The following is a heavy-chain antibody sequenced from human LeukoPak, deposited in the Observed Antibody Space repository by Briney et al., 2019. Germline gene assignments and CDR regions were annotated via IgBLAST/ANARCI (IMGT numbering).Heavy chain of an antibody. CDR1: GFTFSDHY. J-gene: IGHJ4*02. CDR3: ARSMYGEGRRIIDFDY. CDR2: TRNKVNSYTT. D-gene: IGHD4/OR15-4a*01. V-gene: IGHV3-72*01. Sequence: AGGSLRLSCAASGFTFSDHYIDWVRQAPGKGLEWVARTRNKVNSYTTAYAASVTGRFTVSRDDSSNPVYLQMNSLKIEDTAVYYCARSMYGEGRRIIDFDYWGQGSLLTVSS.